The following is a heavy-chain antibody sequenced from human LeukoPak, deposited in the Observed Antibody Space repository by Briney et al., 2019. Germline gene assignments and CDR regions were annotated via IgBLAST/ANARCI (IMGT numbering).Heavy chain of an antibody. CDR2: IYYSGST. CDR1: GGSISSYY. Sequence: SETLSLTCTVSGGSISSYYWSWIRQPPGKGLEWIGYIYYSGSTSYNPSLKTRVTISVDTSKNQSSLKLTSVSAADTAVYYCARGTLYLDYWGQGTLVTVSS. J-gene: IGHJ4*02. V-gene: IGHV4-59*01. CDR3: ARGTLYLDY. D-gene: IGHD3/OR15-3a*01.